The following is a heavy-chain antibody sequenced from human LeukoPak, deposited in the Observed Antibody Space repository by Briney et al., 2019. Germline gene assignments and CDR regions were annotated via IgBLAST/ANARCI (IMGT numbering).Heavy chain of an antibody. V-gene: IGHV3-30*02. CDR3: AKGPYGSGSYYKDPFDY. Sequence: GGSLRLSCAASGFTFSSYGMPWVRQAPGKGREGVAFIRYDGSNKYYADSVKGRLTISRDNSKNTLYLQMNSLRAEDTAVYYCAKGPYGSGSYYKDPFDYWGQGTLVTVSS. J-gene: IGHJ4*02. CDR2: IRYDGSNK. CDR1: GFTFSSYG. D-gene: IGHD3-10*01.